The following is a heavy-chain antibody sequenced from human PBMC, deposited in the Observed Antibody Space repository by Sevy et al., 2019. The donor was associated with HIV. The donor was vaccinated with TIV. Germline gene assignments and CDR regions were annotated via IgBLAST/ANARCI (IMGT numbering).Heavy chain of an antibody. CDR1: GYSLTKLA. D-gene: IGHD3-22*01. CDR3: ATTKDYYDSSGYPFDY. J-gene: IGHJ4*02. V-gene: IGHV1-24*01. CDR2: FDPEDGDPEDGKT. Sequence: ASVKVSCKVSGYSLTKLAMHWVRQAPGKGPEWLGTFDPEDGDPEDGKTIYAQKFQDRVIMTEDTSTDTAYMELSSLTSEDTAMYYCATTKDYYDSSGYPFDYWGQGTLVTVSS.